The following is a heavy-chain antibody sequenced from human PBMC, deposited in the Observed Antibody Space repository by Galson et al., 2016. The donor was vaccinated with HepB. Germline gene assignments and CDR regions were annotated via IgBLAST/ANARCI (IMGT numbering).Heavy chain of an antibody. CDR3: ARAWGSGSGSYFMPLFDY. V-gene: IGHV1-69*13. Sequence: SVKVSCKASGGTFSSNHINWVRQAPGQGLEWMGGIIPVFGPTTYAQKFQGRVTITADESTTTAYMELTSLRSEDTAVYYCARAWGSGSGSYFMPLFDYWGHGTLVTVSS. D-gene: IGHD3-10*01. CDR2: IIPVFGPT. J-gene: IGHJ4*01. CDR1: GGTFSSNH.